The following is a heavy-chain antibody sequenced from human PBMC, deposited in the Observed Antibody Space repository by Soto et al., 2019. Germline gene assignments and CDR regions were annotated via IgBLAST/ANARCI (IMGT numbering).Heavy chain of an antibody. D-gene: IGHD1-20*01. CDR3: TRETVAGITGLDY. V-gene: IGHV3-23*01. CDR2: ISVSDAFI. J-gene: IGHJ4*02. Sequence: LSCAASGFNVGAFAVNWVRQAPGKGLEWVSGISVSDAFIYYADSVRGRFSISRDASENILYLQMNSLRVDDTALYYCTRETVAGITGLDYWGPGTLVTVSS. CDR1: GFNVGAFA.